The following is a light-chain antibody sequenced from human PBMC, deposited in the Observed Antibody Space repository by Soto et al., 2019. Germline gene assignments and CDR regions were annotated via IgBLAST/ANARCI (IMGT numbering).Light chain of an antibody. CDR1: QVIGSRY. CDR3: QQFGSSIPHT. V-gene: IGKV3-20*01. CDR2: GAS. Sequence: EIVMTQSPGTLSLSPGERATISCRASQVIGSRYLAWYHQKSVQAPRLLIYGASSRTTGIPDRFSGSGSGTDFTLTISRLEPEDFGVYYCQQFGSSIPHTFGQGNKLEIK. J-gene: IGKJ2*01.